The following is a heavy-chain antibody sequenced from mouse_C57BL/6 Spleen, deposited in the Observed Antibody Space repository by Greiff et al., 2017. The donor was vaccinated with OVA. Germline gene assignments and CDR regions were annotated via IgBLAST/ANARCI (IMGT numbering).Heavy chain of an antibody. CDR2: IDPETGGT. CDR3: TRRNYGSSSAWFAY. V-gene: IGHV1-15*01. J-gene: IGHJ3*01. D-gene: IGHD1-1*01. Sequence: QVQLQQSGAELVRPGASVTLSCKASGYTFTDYEMHWVKQTPVHGLEWIGAIDPETGGTAYNQKFKGKAILTADKSSSTAYMELRSLTSEDSAVYYCTRRNYGSSSAWFAYWGKGTLVTVSA. CDR1: GYTFTDYE.